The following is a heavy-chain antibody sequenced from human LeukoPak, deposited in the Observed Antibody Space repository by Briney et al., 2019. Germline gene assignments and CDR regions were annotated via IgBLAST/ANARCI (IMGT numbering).Heavy chain of an antibody. CDR2: ISSSSSYI. D-gene: IGHD1-7*01. CDR3: ARDQRTGTSKFDP. CDR1: GFTFSSYA. Sequence: PGGSLRLSCAASGFTFSSYAMHWVRQAPGKGLEWVSSISSSSSYIYYADSVKGRFTISRDNAKNSLYLQMNSLRAEDTAVYYCARDQRTGTSKFDPWGQGTLVTVSS. V-gene: IGHV3-21*01. J-gene: IGHJ5*02.